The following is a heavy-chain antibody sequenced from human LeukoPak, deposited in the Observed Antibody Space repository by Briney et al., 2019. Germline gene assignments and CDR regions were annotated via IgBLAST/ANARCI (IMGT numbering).Heavy chain of an antibody. Sequence: QAGGSLRLSCAASGFTFSRYCMSWVRQAPGKGLEWVATIKQDGSEKYYVDSVKGRFTISRDNAQNSLYLQMNSLRAEDTAMYYCGRTYQFEYGGYYRHFDFWGQGTLVTVSS. CDR3: GRTYQFEYGGYYRHFDF. V-gene: IGHV3-7*01. J-gene: IGHJ4*02. CDR1: GFTFSRYC. D-gene: IGHD3-3*01. CDR2: IKQDGSEK.